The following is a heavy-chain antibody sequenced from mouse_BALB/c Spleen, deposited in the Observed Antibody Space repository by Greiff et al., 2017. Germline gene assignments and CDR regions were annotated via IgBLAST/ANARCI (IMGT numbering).Heavy chain of an antibody. J-gene: IGHJ4*01. V-gene: IGHV1-4*02. CDR3: ARWDYYGSRYAMDY. Sequence: VQLKESAAELARPGASVKMSCKASGYTFTSYTMHWVKQRPGQGLEWIGYINPSSGYTEYNQKFKDKTTLTAYKSSSTAYMQLSSLTSEDSAVYYCARWDYYGSRYAMDYWGQGTSVTVSS. CDR2: INPSSGYT. D-gene: IGHD1-1*01. CDR1: GYTFTSYT.